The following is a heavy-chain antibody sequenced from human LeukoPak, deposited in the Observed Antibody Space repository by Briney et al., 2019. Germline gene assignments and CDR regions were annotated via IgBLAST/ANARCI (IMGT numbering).Heavy chain of an antibody. V-gene: IGHV4-38-2*01. Sequence: PSETLSLTCDASGYSINTGDYWDWIRQPPAPGLERIGRIYFSWITYYNPSLKSRVTISADMSENQFSLRLSSVTAADSAVYYCARLTSSNRGLMITHDYWGQGTLVSVSS. CDR3: ARLTSSNRGLMITHDY. CDR2: IYFSWIT. CDR1: GYSINTGDY. J-gene: IGHJ4*02. D-gene: IGHD3-10*01.